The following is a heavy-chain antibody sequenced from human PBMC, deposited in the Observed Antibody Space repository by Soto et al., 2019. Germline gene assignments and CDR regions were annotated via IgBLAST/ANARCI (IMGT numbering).Heavy chain of an antibody. CDR1: GYTFTSYG. CDR2: ISAYNGNT. J-gene: IGHJ5*02. Sequence: QVQLVQSVAEVKKPGASVKVSCKASGYTFTSYGISWVRQAPGQGLEWAGWISAYNGNTNYAQKLPGSGTMTTDTTTSTAYMELRSLRSDDTAVYYCARDEDAAIFGNWFDPWGQGTMVTVSS. D-gene: IGHD3-3*01. V-gene: IGHV1-18*04. CDR3: ARDEDAAIFGNWFDP.